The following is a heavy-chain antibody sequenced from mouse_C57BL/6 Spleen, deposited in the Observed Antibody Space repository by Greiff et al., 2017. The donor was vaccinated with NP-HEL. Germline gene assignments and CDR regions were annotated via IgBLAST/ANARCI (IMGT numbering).Heavy chain of an antibody. J-gene: IGHJ4*01. CDR3: ARGQLRPLYYAMDY. D-gene: IGHD3-2*02. Sequence: VQLQQPGAELVRPGTSVKLSCKASGYTFTSYWMHWVKQRPGQGLEWIGVIDPSDSYTNYNQKFKGKATLTVDTSSSTAYMQLSSLTSEDSAVYYCARGQLRPLYYAMDYWGQGTSVTVSS. V-gene: IGHV1-59*01. CDR1: GYTFTSYW. CDR2: IDPSDSYT.